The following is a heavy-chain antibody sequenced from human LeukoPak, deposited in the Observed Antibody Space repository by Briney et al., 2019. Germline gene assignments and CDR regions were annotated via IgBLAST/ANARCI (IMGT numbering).Heavy chain of an antibody. CDR3: ARDLSSDALDI. Sequence: ASVKVSCKASGYTFSSYYMHWVRQAPGQGLEWVGWINPNSGDTNYAQKFQGRVTMTRDTSISTAYLDLSRLESDDTAVYYCARDLSSDALDIWGQGTVVTVPS. V-gene: IGHV1-2*02. CDR2: INPNSGDT. CDR1: GYTFSSYY. J-gene: IGHJ3*02.